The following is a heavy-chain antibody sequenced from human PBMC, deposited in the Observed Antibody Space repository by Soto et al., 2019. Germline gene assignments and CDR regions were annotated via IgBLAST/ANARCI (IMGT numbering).Heavy chain of an antibody. Sequence: QVQLVQSGAEVKKPGSSVKVSCKASGGTFSSYAISWVRQAPGQGLEWMGVLIPIFGTANYAQNFQGRVTITDDESHSTAYMELRSLGSEYTAVYSCARDAHSNPPTGYYCRDVWGHGTTVTVAS. CDR2: LIPIFGTA. J-gene: IGHJ6*01. CDR3: ARDAHSNPPTGYYCRDV. V-gene: IGHV1-69*01. CDR1: GGTFSSYA. D-gene: IGHD4-4*01.